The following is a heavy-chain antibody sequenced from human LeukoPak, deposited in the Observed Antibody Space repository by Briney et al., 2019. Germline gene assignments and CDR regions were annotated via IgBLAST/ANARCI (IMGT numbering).Heavy chain of an antibody. J-gene: IGHJ5*02. CDR3: ARTLTTLSYYDFWSGYINWFDP. CDR2: IYTSGST. CDR1: GGSISSYY. D-gene: IGHD3-3*01. Sequence: SETLSLTCTVPGGSISSYYWSWIRQPAGKGLEWIGRIYTSGSTNYNPSLKSRVTMSVDTSKNQFSLKLSSVTAADTAVYYCARTLTTLSYYDFWSGYINWFDPWGQGTLVTVSS. V-gene: IGHV4-4*07.